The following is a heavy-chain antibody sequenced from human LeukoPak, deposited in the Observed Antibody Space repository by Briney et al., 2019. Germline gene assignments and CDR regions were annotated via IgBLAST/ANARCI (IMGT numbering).Heavy chain of an antibody. V-gene: IGHV3-74*01. CDR2: INSDGSRT. CDR3: ARDLVDHLLTGPFDY. J-gene: IGHJ4*02. CDR1: GFTFSRYW. D-gene: IGHD3-9*01. Sequence: GGSLRLSCEASGFTFSRYWVHWVRQAPGKGLVWVSRINSDGSRTTYADSVKGRFTISRDNAKNSLYLQMNSLRAEDTAVYYCARDLVDHLLTGPFDYWGQGTLVTVSS.